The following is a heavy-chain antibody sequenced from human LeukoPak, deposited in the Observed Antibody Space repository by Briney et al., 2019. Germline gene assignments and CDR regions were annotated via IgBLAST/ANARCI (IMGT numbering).Heavy chain of an antibody. CDR2: INHSGNT. J-gene: IGHJ4*02. CDR3: ARVHGHNLGTLDY. V-gene: IGHV4-34*01. D-gene: IGHD5-24*01. CDR1: GGSFSGDY. Sequence: PSETLSLICAVYGGSFSGDYWSWIRQPPGEGLQWIGEINHSGNTNNNPSLKSRVTMSVDTSKNQLSLNLTSVTAADTAVYYCARVHGHNLGTLDYWGQGILVTVSS.